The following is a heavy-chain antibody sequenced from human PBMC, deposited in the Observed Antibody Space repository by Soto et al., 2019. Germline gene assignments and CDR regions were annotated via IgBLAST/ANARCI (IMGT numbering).Heavy chain of an antibody. Sequence: PGGSLRLSCAASGFTFSSYGMHWVRQAPGKGLEWVAVISYDGSNKYYADSVKGRFTISRDNSKNTLCLQMNSLRAEDTAVYYCAKDGHEGSSGYCYASDYWGQGTLVTVSS. CDR2: ISYDGSNK. CDR3: AKDGHEGSSGYCYASDY. J-gene: IGHJ4*02. V-gene: IGHV3-30*18. CDR1: GFTFSSYG. D-gene: IGHD3-22*01.